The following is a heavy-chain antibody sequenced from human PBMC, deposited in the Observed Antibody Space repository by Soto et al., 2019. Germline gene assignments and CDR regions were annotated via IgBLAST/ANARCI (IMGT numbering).Heavy chain of an antibody. CDR3: AKESSGYEK. Sequence: EVQLLESGGGLVQPGGSLRLSCVASVFTFSNYGMSWVRQAPGKGLEWVSAISSGGSTFYAESVKGRFTISRDNSKNTLYLHMNSLRAEDTAVYYCAKESSGYEKWGQGTLVTVSS. V-gene: IGHV3-23*01. CDR1: VFTFSNYG. J-gene: IGHJ4*02. CDR2: ISSGGST. D-gene: IGHD6-25*01.